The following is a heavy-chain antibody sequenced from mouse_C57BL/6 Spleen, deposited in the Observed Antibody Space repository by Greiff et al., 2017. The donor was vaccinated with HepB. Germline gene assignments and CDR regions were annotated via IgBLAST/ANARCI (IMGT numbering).Heavy chain of an antibody. V-gene: IGHV10-3*01. CDR3: VGGNYDYDDYAMDY. CDR1: GFTFNTYA. CDR2: IRSKSSNYAT. Sequence: EVQGVESGGGLVQPKGSLKLSCAASGFTFNTYAMHWVRQAPGKGLEWVARIRSKSSNYATYYADSVKDRFTNSREDSQNMLYLQMNNLRTEDTAMYYCVGGNYDYDDYAMDYWGQGTSVTVSS. D-gene: IGHD2-4*01. J-gene: IGHJ4*01.